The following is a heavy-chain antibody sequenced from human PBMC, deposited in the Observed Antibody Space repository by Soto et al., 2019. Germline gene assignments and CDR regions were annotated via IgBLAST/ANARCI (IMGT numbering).Heavy chain of an antibody. CDR2: INHSGST. CDR3: ARSTRGYSGYASHIDN. V-gene: IGHV4-34*01. D-gene: IGHD5-12*01. J-gene: IGHJ4*02. Sequence: PSETLSLTCAVYGGSFSGYYWTWIRQPPGTGLEWIGEINHSGSTNYNPSLKSRVTISVDTSKNHFSLNLSSVTAADTAVYYCARSTRGYSGYASHIDNWGQGTQVTVPQ. CDR1: GGSFSGYY.